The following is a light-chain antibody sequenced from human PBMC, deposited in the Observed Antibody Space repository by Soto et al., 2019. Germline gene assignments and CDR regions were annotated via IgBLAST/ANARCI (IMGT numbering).Light chain of an antibody. CDR1: QSVSSK. CDR3: QQYSNWPYT. V-gene: IGKV3-15*01. CDR2: GAS. J-gene: IGKJ2*01. Sequence: EIVMTQSPATLSLSPGERVTLSCRASQSVSSKLAWYQQKPGQAPRLLIYGASIRATDIPARFSGSGSGTEFTLTISRLQSEDFAIFYCQQYSNWPYTFGQGTK.